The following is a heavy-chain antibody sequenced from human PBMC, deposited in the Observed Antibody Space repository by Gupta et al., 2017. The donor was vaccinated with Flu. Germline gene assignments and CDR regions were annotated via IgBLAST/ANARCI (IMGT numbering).Heavy chain of an antibody. V-gene: IGHV3-23*01. Sequence: MSWVRQAPRKGPEWVSAMSSSGISTYYADSVKGRFTISRDNSNNTLFLQLNSLRAEDTAVYYCTPSTPGSVTYWGQGTLVTVSS. D-gene: IGHD4-4*01. J-gene: IGHJ4*02. CDR2: MSSSGIST. CDR3: TPSTPGSVTY.